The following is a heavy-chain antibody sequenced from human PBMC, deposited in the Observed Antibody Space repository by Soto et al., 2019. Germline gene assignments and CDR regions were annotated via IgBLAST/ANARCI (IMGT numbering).Heavy chain of an antibody. D-gene: IGHD3-22*01. CDR1: GFTFSNYG. J-gene: IGHJ4*02. V-gene: IGHV3-30*18. Sequence: GGSLRLSCGASGFTFSNYGMHWVRQAPGKGLEWVAFISNDGSNKNYADSVKGRFSISRDNSENTLSLQLNSLRAEDTAVYFCAXAQLPVYYYHSRGPFDYWGPGALVTVSS. CDR2: ISNDGSNK. CDR3: AXAQLPVYYYHSRGPFDY.